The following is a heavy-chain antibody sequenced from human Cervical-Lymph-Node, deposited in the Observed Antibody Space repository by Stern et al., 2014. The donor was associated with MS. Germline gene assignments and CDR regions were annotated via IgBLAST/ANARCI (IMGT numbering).Heavy chain of an antibody. CDR1: EYPFTGYY. Sequence: QVQLVQSGAEVKKPGASVKVSCKASEYPFTGYYLHWVRQAPGQGLEWMGWINPNTVGTKSAKQFHGWVTITRDTSTSKAYMEQPRYNPTSAAAYYCAGKGYQLFEYWGQGTLVTVSS. V-gene: IGHV1-2*04. CDR3: AGKGYQLFEY. D-gene: IGHD3-16*02. CDR2: INPNTVGT. J-gene: IGHJ4*01.